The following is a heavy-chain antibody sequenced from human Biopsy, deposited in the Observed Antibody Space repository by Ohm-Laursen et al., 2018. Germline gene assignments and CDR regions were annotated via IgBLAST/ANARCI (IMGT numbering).Heavy chain of an antibody. CDR3: ATKLTGYFHH. V-gene: IGHV1-69*06. CDR2: NIPILGTG. D-gene: IGHD3-9*01. CDR1: GGTFSNYG. J-gene: IGHJ1*01. Sequence: GASVKVSCKAPGGTFSNYGVNWVRQAPGQGREWLGGNIPILGTGNYAQKFQDRVTVAADTSTSTATMELRSLRSDDTAVYYCATKLTGYFHHWGQGTLVIVSS.